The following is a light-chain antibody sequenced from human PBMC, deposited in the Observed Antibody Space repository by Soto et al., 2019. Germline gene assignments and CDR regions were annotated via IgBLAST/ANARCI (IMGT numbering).Light chain of an antibody. J-gene: IGLJ1*01. CDR2: DVS. Sequence: QAALSQPASVSGSPGQSVTVACAGTSSDVGGYNFVSWYQQHPGKAPQLMIYDVSSRPSGVSNRFSGSKSGNTASLTISGLQAEDENDYYSSSYTSSYTYVFGTGTKVTVL. CDR3: SSYTSSYTYV. CDR1: SSDVGGYNF. V-gene: IGLV2-14*03.